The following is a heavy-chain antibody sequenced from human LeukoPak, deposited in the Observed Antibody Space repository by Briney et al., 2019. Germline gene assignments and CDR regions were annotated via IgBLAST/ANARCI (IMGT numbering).Heavy chain of an antibody. D-gene: IGHD6-19*01. V-gene: IGHV3-23*01. CDR2: ISGSGGST. CDR1: GFTFSSYA. J-gene: IGHJ4*02. CDR3: ACRSFGSGFDY. Sequence: QSGGSLRLSCAASGFTFSSYAMSWVRQAPGKGLEWVSAISGSGGSTYYADSVKGRFTISRDNSKNTLYLQMNSLGAEDTAVYYCACRSFGSGFDYWGQGTLVTVSS.